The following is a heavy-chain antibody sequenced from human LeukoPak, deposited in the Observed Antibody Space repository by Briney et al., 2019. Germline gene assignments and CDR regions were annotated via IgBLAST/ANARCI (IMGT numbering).Heavy chain of an antibody. Sequence: PGGSLRLSCAGSGFTFSSYAMSWVRQAPGKGLEWVSAISDTGATTYDADSVKGRFTISRDNSKNTLYLQMNSLRAEDTAVYYCAKDPRIAVAGYYYYYYMDVWGKGTTVTVSS. CDR1: GFTFSSYA. V-gene: IGHV3-23*01. CDR3: AKDPRIAVAGYYYYYYMDV. J-gene: IGHJ6*03. D-gene: IGHD6-19*01. CDR2: ISDTGATT.